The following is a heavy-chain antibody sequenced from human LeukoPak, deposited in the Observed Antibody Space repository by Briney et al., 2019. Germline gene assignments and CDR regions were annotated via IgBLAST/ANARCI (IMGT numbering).Heavy chain of an antibody. CDR1: GYTFTSYA. Sequence: ASVKVSCRASGYTFTSYAMHWVRQAPGQRLEWMGWINAGNGNTKYSQKFQGRVTITRDTSASTAYMELSSLRSEDTAVYYCAREILDQLLSSLEVDYWGQGTLVTVSS. CDR2: INAGNGNT. J-gene: IGHJ4*02. CDR3: AREILDQLLSSLEVDY. V-gene: IGHV1-3*01. D-gene: IGHD2-2*01.